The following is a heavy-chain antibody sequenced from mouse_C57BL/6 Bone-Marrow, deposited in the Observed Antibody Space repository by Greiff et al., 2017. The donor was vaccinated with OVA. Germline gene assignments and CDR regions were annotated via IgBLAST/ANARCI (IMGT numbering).Heavy chain of an antibody. CDR2: IYPGDGDT. J-gene: IGHJ4*01. CDR3: AREGTTVYYDYDEGY. Sequence: QVQLQQSGPELVKPGASVKISCKASGYAFSSSWMNWVKQRPGKGLEWIGRIYPGDGDTNYNGKFKGKATLTADKSSSTAYMQLSSLTSEDSAVYFCAREGTTVYYDYDEGYWGQGTSVTVSS. V-gene: IGHV1-82*01. D-gene: IGHD2-4*01. CDR1: GYAFSSSW.